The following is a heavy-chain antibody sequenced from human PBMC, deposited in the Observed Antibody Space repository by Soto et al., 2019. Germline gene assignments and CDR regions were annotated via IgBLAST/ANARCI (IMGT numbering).Heavy chain of an antibody. J-gene: IGHJ4*02. CDR2: IYPGDSDT. CDR1: GYSFTNHW. CDR3: ARHLLQYASSSVSDY. Sequence: PGESLKISCKGSGYSFTNHWIGWVRQMPGKGLEWMGIIYPGDSDTRYNPAFQGHVIISVDKSINTAYLQWSSLKASDTAMYYCARHLLQYASSSVSDYWGQGTLVTVSS. V-gene: IGHV5-51*01. D-gene: IGHD6-6*01.